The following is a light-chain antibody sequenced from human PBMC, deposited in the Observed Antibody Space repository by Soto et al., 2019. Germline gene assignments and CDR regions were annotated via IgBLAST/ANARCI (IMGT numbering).Light chain of an antibody. CDR3: QQHIDWPRT. V-gene: IGKV3-15*01. Sequence: ELVLTQSPAPLSVSPGERVTLSCRASQRISSSLAGYQQKPGQATRARIYDATSRATGGTDRFSGRGSGTVFTLNIISLQSDYFSVYYRQQHIDWPRTVGQGAKVQI. CDR2: DAT. J-gene: IGKJ2*01. CDR1: QRISSS.